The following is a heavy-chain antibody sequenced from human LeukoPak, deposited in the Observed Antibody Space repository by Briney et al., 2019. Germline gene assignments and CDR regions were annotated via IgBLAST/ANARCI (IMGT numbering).Heavy chain of an antibody. J-gene: IGHJ3*02. CDR1: GFTFSSYA. Sequence: GGSLRLSCAASGFTFSSYAMSWVRQAPGKRLEWVSDISGSGGSTYYADSVKGRFTISRDNSKNTLYLQMNSLRAEDTAVYYCATKYSSSWYWDGAFDIWGQGTMVTVSS. CDR2: ISGSGGST. D-gene: IGHD6-13*01. V-gene: IGHV3-23*01. CDR3: ATKYSSSWYWDGAFDI.